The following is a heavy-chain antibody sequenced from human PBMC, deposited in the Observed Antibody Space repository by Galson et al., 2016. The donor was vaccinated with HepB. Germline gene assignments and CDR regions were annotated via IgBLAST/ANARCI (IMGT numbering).Heavy chain of an antibody. D-gene: IGHD2-15*01. J-gene: IGHJ3*01. Sequence: SLRLSCAASGISFNDYAEYAMSWVRQAPGKGLEWVSGLNGGGASTFYADAVRGRFIVSRDNSKNPLFLQMNSLRPEDTALYFCAKGRARCRYGNCYSLSDSLDLWGQGTVVTVSS. CDR3: AKGRARCRYGNCYSLSDSLDL. V-gene: IGHV3-23*01. CDR1: GISFNDYAEYA. CDR2: LNGGGAST.